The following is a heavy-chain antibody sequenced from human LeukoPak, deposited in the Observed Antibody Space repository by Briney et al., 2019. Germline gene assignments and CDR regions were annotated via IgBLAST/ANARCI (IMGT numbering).Heavy chain of an antibody. CDR3: AKDIGRSSGPTDY. CDR1: GFTFSSYG. J-gene: IGHJ4*02. D-gene: IGHD3-22*01. Sequence: GGSLRLSCAASGFTFSSYGMHWVRQAPGKGLEWVAFIRYDGSNKYYADPVKGRFTISRDNSKNTLYLQMNSLRAEDTAVYYCAKDIGRSSGPTDYWGQGTLVTVSS. V-gene: IGHV3-30*02. CDR2: IRYDGSNK.